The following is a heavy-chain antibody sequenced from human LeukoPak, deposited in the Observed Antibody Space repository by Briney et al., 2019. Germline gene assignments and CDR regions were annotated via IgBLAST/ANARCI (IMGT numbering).Heavy chain of an antibody. D-gene: IGHD3-22*01. CDR1: GFTFSGYW. CDR3: ARSANYFDTSGQDY. V-gene: IGHV3-74*01. CDR2: TNRDDSDT. Sequence: PGGSPRLSCTASGFTFSGYWMHWVRQAPGKGLEWVSRTNRDDSDTSYADSVKGRFTISRDKAKSTLYLQMNSLRVEDTAVYYCARSANYFDTSGQDYWGQGTLVTVSS. J-gene: IGHJ4*02.